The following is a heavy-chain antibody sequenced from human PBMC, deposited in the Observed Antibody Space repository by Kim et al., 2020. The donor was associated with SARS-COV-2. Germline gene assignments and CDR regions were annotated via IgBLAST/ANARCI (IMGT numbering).Heavy chain of an antibody. J-gene: IGHJ3*01. CDR3: AREGGSGTRAFDF. D-gene: IGHD1-1*01. Sequence: ASVKVSCKASGYTFTAYYIHWVRQAPGQGLEWVGRINPNSGAANYAQNFQGRVTMTRDRSIGTVYLELGSLKSGDTAMYFCAREGGSGTRAFDFWGQGT. V-gene: IGHV1-2*06. CDR2: INPNSGAA. CDR1: GYTFTAYY.